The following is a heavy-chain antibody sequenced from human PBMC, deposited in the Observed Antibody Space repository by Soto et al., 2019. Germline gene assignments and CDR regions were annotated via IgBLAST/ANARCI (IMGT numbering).Heavy chain of an antibody. J-gene: IGHJ4*02. CDR3: ARDGGDYYGSGSYFGY. CDR1: GFTVSSNY. V-gene: IGHV3-53*01. CDR2: IYSGGST. Sequence: GGSLRLSCAASGFTVSSNYMSWVRQAPGKGLEWVSVIYSGGSTYYADSVKGRFTISRDNSKNTLYLQMNSLRAEDTAVYYCARDGGDYYGSGSYFGYWGQGTLVTVSS. D-gene: IGHD3-10*01.